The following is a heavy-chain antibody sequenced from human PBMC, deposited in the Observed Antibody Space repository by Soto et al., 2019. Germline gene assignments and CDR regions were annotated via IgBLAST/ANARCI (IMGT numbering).Heavy chain of an antibody. D-gene: IGHD3-10*01. V-gene: IGHV3-48*01. J-gene: IGHJ4*02. CDR1: GFTFSSYS. CDR3: ARDYYGSGPDY. CDR2: ISSSSSTI. Sequence: EVQLVESGGGLVQPGGSLRLSCAASGFTFSSYSMNWVRQAPGKGLEWVSYISSSSSTIYYADSVKGRFTISRDNAKNSLYLQKNSLRAEDTAVYYCARDYYGSGPDYWGQGTLVTVSS.